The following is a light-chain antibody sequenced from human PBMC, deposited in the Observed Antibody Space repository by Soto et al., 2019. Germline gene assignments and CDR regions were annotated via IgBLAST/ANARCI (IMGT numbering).Light chain of an antibody. CDR1: QTVISNY. J-gene: IGKJ3*01. CDR2: GAS. V-gene: IGKV3-20*01. Sequence: EIVLTQSPGTLSLSPGERATLSCRASQTVISNYLAWYQQKPGQAPRLLIYGASSRATGIPDRFSGSGSGADFTLTISRLEPEDCAVYYCQQYATTPFTFGHGTKVDIK. CDR3: QQYATTPFT.